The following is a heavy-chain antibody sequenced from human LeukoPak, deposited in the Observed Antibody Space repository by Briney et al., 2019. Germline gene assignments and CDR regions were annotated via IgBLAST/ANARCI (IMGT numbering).Heavy chain of an antibody. CDR1: GFTFSSYA. CDR3: AKEGIAAAGRGYFDY. V-gene: IGHV3-23*01. Sequence: GGSLRLSCAASGFTFSSYAMSWVRQAPGKGREGVSAISGSGGSTYYADSVKGRYTISRDNYKNTLYLQMKSLRAEDTAVYYCAKEGIAAAGRGYFDYWGQGTLVTVPS. CDR2: ISGSGGST. J-gene: IGHJ4*02. D-gene: IGHD6-13*01.